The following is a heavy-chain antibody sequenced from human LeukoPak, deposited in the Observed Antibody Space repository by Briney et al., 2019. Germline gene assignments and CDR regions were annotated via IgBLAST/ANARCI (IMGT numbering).Heavy chain of an antibody. D-gene: IGHD2-2*01. CDR2: INPNSGGT. J-gene: IGHJ5*02. Sequence: ASVKVSCKASGYTFTGYYMHWVRQAPGQGLEWMGWINPNSGGTNYAQKFQGRVTMTRDTSISTAYMELSRLRSEDTAVYYCARDRGVVVPAAMPCWFDPWGQGTLVTVSS. CDR3: ARDRGVVVPAAMPCWFDP. V-gene: IGHV1-2*02. CDR1: GYTFTGYY.